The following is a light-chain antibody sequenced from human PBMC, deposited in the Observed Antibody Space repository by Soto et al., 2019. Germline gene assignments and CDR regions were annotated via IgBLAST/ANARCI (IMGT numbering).Light chain of an antibody. CDR1: SSNIGSNT. J-gene: IGLJ2*01. V-gene: IGLV1-44*01. CDR2: SNN. CDR3: ATWDDDLYTPI. Sequence: QAVVTQPPSASGTPGQRVTISCSGSSSNIGSNTVNWYQQLPGTAPKLLIYSNNQRPSGVPDRFSGSKSGTSASLAISGLQSEDEADYYCATWDDDLYTPIIGGGTKLTVL.